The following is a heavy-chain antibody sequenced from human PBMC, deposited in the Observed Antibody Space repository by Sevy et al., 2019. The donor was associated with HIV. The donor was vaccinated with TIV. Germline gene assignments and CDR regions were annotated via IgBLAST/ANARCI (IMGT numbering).Heavy chain of an antibody. J-gene: IGHJ5*02. CDR1: GFTFSSYA. CDR2: ISGSGGST. V-gene: IGHV3-23*01. D-gene: IGHD2-2*01. Sequence: GGSLRLSCAASGFTFSSYAMSWVRQAPGKGLEWVSAISGSGGSTYYADSVKGRFTISRDNSKNTLYLQMNSLRAEDTAVYYCAKGSASVVLAAIWFDPWGQGTLVTVSS. CDR3: AKGSASVVLAAIWFDP.